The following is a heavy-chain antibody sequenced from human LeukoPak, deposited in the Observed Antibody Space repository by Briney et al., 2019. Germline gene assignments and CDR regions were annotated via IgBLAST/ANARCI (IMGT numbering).Heavy chain of an antibody. Sequence: PSETLSLTCAVYGGSFSGYYWSWIRQPPGKGLEWIGEINHSGSTNYNPSLKSRVTISVDTSKNQFSLKLGSVTAADTAVYYCARGHLHYYDTTSKYYFDYWGQGTLVTVSS. D-gene: IGHD3-22*01. V-gene: IGHV4-34*01. J-gene: IGHJ4*02. CDR2: INHSGST. CDR3: ARGHLHYYDTTSKYYFDY. CDR1: GGSFSGYY.